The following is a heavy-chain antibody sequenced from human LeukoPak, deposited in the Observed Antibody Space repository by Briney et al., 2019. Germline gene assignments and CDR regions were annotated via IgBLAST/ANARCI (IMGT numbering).Heavy chain of an antibody. CDR3: ARGYCSSTSCHHEDGVDY. V-gene: IGHV4-59*01. D-gene: IGHD2-2*01. CDR1: GGSISDYS. CDR2: IYYSGSA. J-gene: IGHJ4*02. Sequence: SETLSLTCTVSGGSISDYSWSWIRQPPGKGLEWIGNIYYSGSANHNPSLKSRVTISVDTSKNQFSLKLSSVTAADTAVYYCARGYCSSTSCHHEDGVDYWGQGTLVTVSS.